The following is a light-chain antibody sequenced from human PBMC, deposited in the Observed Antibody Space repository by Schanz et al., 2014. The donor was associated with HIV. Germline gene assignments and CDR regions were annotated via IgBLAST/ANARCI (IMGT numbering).Light chain of an antibody. CDR1: QSVGTN. CDR3: QQYNNWPLWT. Sequence: EVVMTQSPATLSVSPGKTATFSCRASQSVGTNLAWYHQKPGQPPKLLVFGASSRATGVPDRFTGSGSETQFALTITSLQAEDVAVYYCQQYNNWPLWTFGQGTKVESK. J-gene: IGKJ1*01. CDR2: GAS. V-gene: IGKV3-15*01.